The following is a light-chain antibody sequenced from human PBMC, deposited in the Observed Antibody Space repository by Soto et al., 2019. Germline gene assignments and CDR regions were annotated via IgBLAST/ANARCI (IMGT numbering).Light chain of an antibody. CDR1: QSITAF. Sequence: EVVFTQSPSTLSLSAGDSVTLSCRASQSITAFVAWYQQKTGQAPRLLIYDASNRAAGVPARFSGSGSGTAFTLTISSLVHADFAVYYCQQRANWPPITFGQGTRLDIK. J-gene: IGKJ5*01. CDR3: QQRANWPPIT. CDR2: DAS. V-gene: IGKV3-11*01.